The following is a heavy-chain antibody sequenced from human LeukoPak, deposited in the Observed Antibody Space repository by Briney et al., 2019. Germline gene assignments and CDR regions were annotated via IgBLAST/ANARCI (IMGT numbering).Heavy chain of an antibody. J-gene: IGHJ2*01. CDR1: GGTFSSYA. Sequence: ASVKVSCKASGGTFSSYAISWVRQTPGQGLEWMGGIIPIFGTANYAQKFQGRVTITADESTSTAYMELSSLRSEDTAVYYCARDRATAWYFDLWGRGTLVTVSS. CDR3: ARDRATAWYFDL. CDR2: IIPIFGTA. V-gene: IGHV1-69*13. D-gene: IGHD5-12*01.